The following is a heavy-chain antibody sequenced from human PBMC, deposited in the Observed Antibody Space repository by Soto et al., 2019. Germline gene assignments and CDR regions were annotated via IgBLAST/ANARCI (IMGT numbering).Heavy chain of an antibody. CDR1: GFPFSIYS. Sequence: EVQLVESGGGLVQPGGSLRLTCAASGFPFSIYSMNWVRQAPGKGLEWSSYITSDTNTIKYADSVKGRFTISRDNAKNLVYLQMNSLRDEDTAVYFCARSVEGHFAYWGQGTVVTFSS. V-gene: IGHV3-48*02. J-gene: IGHJ4*02. CDR3: ARSVEGHFAY. D-gene: IGHD6-19*01. CDR2: ITSDTNTI.